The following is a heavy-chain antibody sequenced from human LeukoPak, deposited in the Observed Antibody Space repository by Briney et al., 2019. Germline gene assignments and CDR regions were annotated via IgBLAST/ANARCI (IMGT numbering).Heavy chain of an antibody. V-gene: IGHV4-59*08. Sequence: SETLSLTCTVSGGSISSYYWSWLRQPPGKGLEWIGYIYYSGSTNYNPSLKSRVTISVDTSKNQFSLKLSSVTAADTAVYYCARHRGPHVGRMEWGQGTQVTVSS. D-gene: IGHD3-3*01. J-gene: IGHJ4*02. CDR2: IYYSGST. CDR3: ARHRGPHVGRME. CDR1: GGSISSYY.